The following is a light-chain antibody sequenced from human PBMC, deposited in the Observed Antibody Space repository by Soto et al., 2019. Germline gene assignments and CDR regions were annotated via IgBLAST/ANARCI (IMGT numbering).Light chain of an antibody. CDR2: KAS. CDR1: QSISSW. J-gene: IGKJ1*01. CDR3: QHYNSYWWT. V-gene: IGKV1-5*03. Sequence: DIQMTQSPSTLSASVGDRVTITCRASQSISSWLAWYQQKPGKAPKLLIYKASSLDSGVPSRFSGSGSGTEFTLTISSLHPDDFATYYCQHYNSYWWTFGQGTKVEIK.